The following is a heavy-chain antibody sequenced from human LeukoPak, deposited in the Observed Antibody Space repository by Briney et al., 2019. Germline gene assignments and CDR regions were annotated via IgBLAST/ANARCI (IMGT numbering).Heavy chain of an antibody. CDR3: ARLAGGSYSDY. CDR1: GFTFSSYA. CDR2: ISYNGGNT. V-gene: IGHV3-64*01. Sequence: GGSLRLSCAASGFTFSSYAMNWVRQAPGKGLEYVSSISYNGGNTYYANSVKGRFTISRDNSRNTLYLQMGSLRAEDMAVYYCARLAGGSYSDYWGQGTLVTVSS. D-gene: IGHD1-26*01. J-gene: IGHJ4*02.